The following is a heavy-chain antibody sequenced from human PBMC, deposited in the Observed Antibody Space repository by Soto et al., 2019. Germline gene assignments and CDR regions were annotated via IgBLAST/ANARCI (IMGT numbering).Heavy chain of an antibody. CDR2: ISYSGTT. CDR3: AGQESDTDYPDS. Sequence: SETLSLTCIVSGGYISRRGYYWGWIRQPPGKGLEWIGAISYSGTTYYNPSLRSRVTIPVDSSKNQFSLKLSSVTAADTGVYYCAGQESDTDYPDSLGQGTLVT. CDR1: GGYISRRGYY. J-gene: IGHJ4*02. V-gene: IGHV4-39*01.